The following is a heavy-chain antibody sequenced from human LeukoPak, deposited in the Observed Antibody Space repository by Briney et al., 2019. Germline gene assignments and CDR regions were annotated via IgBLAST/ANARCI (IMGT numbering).Heavy chain of an antibody. CDR3: ARGYYDFWSGYSALIDY. CDR1: GGSISSYY. D-gene: IGHD3-3*01. V-gene: IGHV4-59*01. Sequence: SETLSLTRTVSGGSISSYYWSWIRQPPGKGLEWIGYIYYSGSTNYNPSLKSRVTISVDTSKNQFSLKLSSVTAADTAVYYCARGYYDFWSGYSALIDYWGQGALVTVSS. CDR2: IYYSGST. J-gene: IGHJ4*02.